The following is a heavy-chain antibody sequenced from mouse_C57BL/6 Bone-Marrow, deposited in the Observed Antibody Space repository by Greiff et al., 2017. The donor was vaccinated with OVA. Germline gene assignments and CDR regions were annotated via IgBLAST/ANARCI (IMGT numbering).Heavy chain of an antibody. CDR2: ISSGGSYT. CDR1: GLTFSSYG. D-gene: IGHD2-1*01. J-gene: IGHJ2*01. CDR3: ARQRDGNYLDY. V-gene: IGHV5-6*01. Sequence: EVQGVESGGDLVKPGGSLKLSCAASGLTFSSYGMSWVRQTPDKRLEWVATISSGGSYTYYPDSVKGRFTISRDNAKNTLYLQMSSLKSEDTAMYYCARQRDGNYLDYWGQGTTLTVSS.